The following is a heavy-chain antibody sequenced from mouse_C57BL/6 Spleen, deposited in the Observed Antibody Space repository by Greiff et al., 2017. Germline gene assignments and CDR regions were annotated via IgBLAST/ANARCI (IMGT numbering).Heavy chain of an antibody. CDR3: ARRGSSGYAMDY. D-gene: IGHD3-2*02. CDR2: IYPSDSET. Sequence: QVQLKQPGAELVRPGSSVKLSCKASGYTFTSYWMDWVKQRPGQGLEWIGNIYPSDSETHYNQKFKDKATLTVDKSSSTAYMQLSSLTSEDSAVYYCARRGSSGYAMDYWGQGTSVTVSS. V-gene: IGHV1-61*01. CDR1: GYTFTSYW. J-gene: IGHJ4*01.